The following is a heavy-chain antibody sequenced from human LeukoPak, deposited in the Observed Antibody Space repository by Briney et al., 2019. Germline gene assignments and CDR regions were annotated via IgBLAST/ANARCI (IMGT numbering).Heavy chain of an antibody. J-gene: IGHJ4*02. CDR3: ARGRRYSGDDY. CDR2: INHSGST. V-gene: IGHV4-34*01. D-gene: IGHD1-26*01. Sequence: SETLSLTCAVYGGSFSGYYWSWIRQPPGKGLEWIGEINHSGSTNYNPSLKSRVTISVYTSKNQISLKLGSVTAADTAVYYCARGRRYSGDDYWGQGTLVTVSS. CDR1: GGSFSGYY.